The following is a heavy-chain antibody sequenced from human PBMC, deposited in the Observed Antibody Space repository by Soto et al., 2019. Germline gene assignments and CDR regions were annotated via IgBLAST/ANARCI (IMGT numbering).Heavy chain of an antibody. Sequence: ASVKVSCKASGYSFTNHAIHWVRRAPGQSPEWMGWINAGSGNTKSSQKFQGRVTITRDTSASTAYMELSSLRSEDTAVYYCARGTLRYYAIDVWGQGTTVTVSS. CDR3: ARGTLRYYAIDV. V-gene: IGHV1-3*01. D-gene: IGHD3-16*01. CDR2: INAGSGNT. J-gene: IGHJ6*02. CDR1: GYSFTNHA.